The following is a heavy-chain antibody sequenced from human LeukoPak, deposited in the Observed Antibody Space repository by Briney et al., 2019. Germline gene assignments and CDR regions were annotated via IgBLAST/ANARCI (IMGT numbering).Heavy chain of an antibody. D-gene: IGHD5-18*01. V-gene: IGHV3-53*04. CDR1: GFTVSTNC. CDR3: ARVDTVMAYYFDL. Sequence: GGSLRLSRAASGFTVSTNCMTWVRQAPGTGLESVPTIYSSGTTYYADSVMGRFTISRHNSRNTLYLQMNSLRAEDTAVYYCARVDTVMAYYFDLWGQGTLVTVSS. J-gene: IGHJ4*02. CDR2: IYSSGTT.